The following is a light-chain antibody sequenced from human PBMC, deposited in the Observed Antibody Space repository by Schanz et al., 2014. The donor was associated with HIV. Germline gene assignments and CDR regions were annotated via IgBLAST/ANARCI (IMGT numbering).Light chain of an antibody. CDR3: AAWDDSLSGLV. V-gene: IGLV1-44*01. J-gene: IGLJ3*02. CDR1: GSNIGGNT. Sequence: QSVLTQPPSASATPGQRVNISCSGSGSNIGGNTVNWYQQLPGSAPKLLICSSSQRPSGVPDRFSGSKSGTSAFLAISGLQSEDEADYYCAAWDDSLSGLVFGGGTKLTVL. CDR2: SSS.